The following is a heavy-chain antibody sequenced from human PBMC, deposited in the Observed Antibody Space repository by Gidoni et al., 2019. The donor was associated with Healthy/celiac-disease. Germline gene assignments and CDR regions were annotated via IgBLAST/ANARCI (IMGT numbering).Heavy chain of an antibody. CDR1: VFTFSSYS. CDR3: ARDREMATISDY. D-gene: IGHD5-12*01. Sequence: EVQLVESGGGLVKPGGSLRLSCAASVFTFSSYSMNWVRQAPGKGLEWGSSISSSSSYIYYADSVKGRFTISRDNAKNSLYLQMNSLRAEDTAVYYCARDREMATISDYWGQGTLVTVSS. V-gene: IGHV3-21*01. J-gene: IGHJ4*02. CDR2: ISSSSSYI.